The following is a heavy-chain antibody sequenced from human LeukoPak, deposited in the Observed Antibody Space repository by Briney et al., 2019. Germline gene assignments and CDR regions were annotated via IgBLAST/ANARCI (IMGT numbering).Heavy chain of an antibody. CDR1: GFSFTYG. Sequence: GGSLRLSCAASGFSFTYGMSWVRQAPGKGLEWVSGIGGGDGRTYYADSLKGRFTISRDISKTTLYLQINGLTADDTAVYYCAKDSHSGFFDYWGQGTLVTVSS. D-gene: IGHD5-12*01. CDR3: AKDSHSGFFDY. V-gene: IGHV3-23*01. J-gene: IGHJ4*02. CDR2: IGGGDGRT.